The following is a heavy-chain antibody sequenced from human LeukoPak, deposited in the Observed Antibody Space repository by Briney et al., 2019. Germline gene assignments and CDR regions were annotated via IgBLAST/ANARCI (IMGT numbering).Heavy chain of an antibody. Sequence: GGSLRLSCAASGFTFSNYAMTWVRLAPGKGLEWVSSIRGSGGGTSYADSVKGRFTMYRDNSRDTLYLQMNNLRAEDTAVYYCGRDPNGDYIGAFDFWGQGTLVTASS. J-gene: IGHJ3*01. CDR1: GFTFSNYA. CDR2: IRGSGGGT. CDR3: GRDPNGDYIGAFDF. V-gene: IGHV3-23*01. D-gene: IGHD4-17*01.